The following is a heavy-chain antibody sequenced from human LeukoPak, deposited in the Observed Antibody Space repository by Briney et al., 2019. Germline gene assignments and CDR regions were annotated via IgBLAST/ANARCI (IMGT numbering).Heavy chain of an antibody. J-gene: IGHJ6*02. Sequence: PGGSLRLSCAASGFTFSGSAMHWVRQASGKGLGWVGRIRSKANSYATAYAASVKGRFTISRDDSKNTAYLQMNSLKTEDTAVYYCTRQGYCSSTSCYARYYYYGMDVWGQGTTVTVSS. CDR1: GFTFSGSA. CDR3: TRQGYCSSTSCYARYYYYGMDV. CDR2: IRSKANSYAT. V-gene: IGHV3-73*01. D-gene: IGHD2-2*01.